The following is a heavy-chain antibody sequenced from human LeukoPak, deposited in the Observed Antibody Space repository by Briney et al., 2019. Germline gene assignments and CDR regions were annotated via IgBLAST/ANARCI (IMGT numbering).Heavy chain of an antibody. J-gene: IGHJ2*01. D-gene: IGHD2-15*01. CDR1: GYSFTNYW. CDR3: ARSHVVTPAGFDL. V-gene: IGHV5-51*01. CDR2: IYPGDSDT. Sequence: GESLKISCKGSGYSFTNYWIGWVRQMPGKGLEWMGIIYPGDSDTRYSPSFKGQVTISADKSISTAYLQWSSLKASDTAMYYCARSHVVTPAGFDLWGRGTLVTVSS.